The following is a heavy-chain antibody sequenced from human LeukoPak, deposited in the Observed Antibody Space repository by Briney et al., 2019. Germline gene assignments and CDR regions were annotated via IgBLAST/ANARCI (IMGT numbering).Heavy chain of an antibody. V-gene: IGHV3-53*01. Sequence: GGSLRLSCAASGFTVSSYYMSWVRQAPGKGLEWLSIIYSGGSTYYADSVKGRFTISRDDSKNTLYLQMNSLRAEDTAVYYCAKDSTMLTTGRGNFDSWGPGTLVTVSS. CDR2: IYSGGST. D-gene: IGHD4-17*01. CDR1: GFTVSSYY. CDR3: AKDSTMLTTGRGNFDS. J-gene: IGHJ4*01.